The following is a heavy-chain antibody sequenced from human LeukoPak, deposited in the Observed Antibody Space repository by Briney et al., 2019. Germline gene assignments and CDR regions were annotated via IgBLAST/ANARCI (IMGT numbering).Heavy chain of an antibody. CDR1: GYTFTSYG. V-gene: IGHV1-18*01. D-gene: IGHD6-19*01. J-gene: IGHJ3*02. CDR3: ARGLAVAGNRAFDI. CDR2: ISGYNGHT. Sequence: ASVKVSCKASGYTFTSYGIVWARQAPGQRLEWMGWISGYNGHTNYAQKFQDRVTMTTDASTKTVYLDLRSLRYDDTAVYYCARGLAVAGNRAFDIWGQGTRVTVSS.